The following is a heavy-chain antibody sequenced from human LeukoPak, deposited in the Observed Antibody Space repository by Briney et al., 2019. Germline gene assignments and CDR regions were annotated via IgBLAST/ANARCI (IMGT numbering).Heavy chain of an antibody. CDR1: GGSISNYY. CDR2: IYYSGST. Sequence: SETLSLTCTVSGGSISNYYWSWIRQPPGKGLEWIGYIYYSGSTNYNPSLKSRVTISVDTSKTQFSLKLSSVTAADTAVYYCARVGGGSGSYYGVDYWGQGTLVTVSS. CDR3: ARVGGGSGSYYGVDY. V-gene: IGHV4-59*08. D-gene: IGHD1-26*01. J-gene: IGHJ4*02.